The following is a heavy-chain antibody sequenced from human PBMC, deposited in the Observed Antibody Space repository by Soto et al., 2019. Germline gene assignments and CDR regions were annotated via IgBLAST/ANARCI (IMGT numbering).Heavy chain of an antibody. Sequence: PEGSLRLSCSTSGFTFSNYGMHWARQAPGKGLEWVAVIWYNGINKYYADSVKGRFTISRDNSKDTLDLQMNSPRAEDTAVYYCARGGNSVAGAFDVLGQETMVPVSS. J-gene: IGHJ3*01. CDR2: IWYNGINK. D-gene: IGHD2-21*02. CDR1: GFTFSNYG. V-gene: IGHV3-33*01. CDR3: ARGGNSVAGAFDV.